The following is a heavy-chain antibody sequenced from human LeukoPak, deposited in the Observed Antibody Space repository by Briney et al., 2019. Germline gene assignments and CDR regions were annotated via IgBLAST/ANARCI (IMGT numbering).Heavy chain of an antibody. D-gene: IGHD2-15*01. CDR1: GGSFSGYY. CDR2: INHSGST. J-gene: IGHJ6*03. Sequence: SETLSLTCAVYGGSFSGYYWSWIRPPPGKGLEWIGEINHSGSTNYNPSLKSRVTISVDTSKNQFSLKLSSVTAADTAVYYCARLVRGGRGYYYYYYMDVWGKGTTVTISS. V-gene: IGHV4-34*01. CDR3: ARLVRGGRGYYYYYYMDV.